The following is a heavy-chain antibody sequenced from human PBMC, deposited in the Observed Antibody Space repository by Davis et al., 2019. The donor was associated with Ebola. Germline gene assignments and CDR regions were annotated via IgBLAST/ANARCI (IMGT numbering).Heavy chain of an antibody. J-gene: IGHJ5*02. CDR2: INHSGST. CDR3: ARGYYFDWLLWGPNWFDP. Sequence: SETLSLTCAVYGGSFSGYYWSWIRQPPGKGLEWIGEINHSGSTNYNPSLKSRVTISVDTSKNQFSLKLSSVTAADTAVYYCARGYYFDWLLWGPNWFDPWGQGTLVTVSS. D-gene: IGHD3-9*01. CDR1: GGSFSGYY. V-gene: IGHV4-34*01.